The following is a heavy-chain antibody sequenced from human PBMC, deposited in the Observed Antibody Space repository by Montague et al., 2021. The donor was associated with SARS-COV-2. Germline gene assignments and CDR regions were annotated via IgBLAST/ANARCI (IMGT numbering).Heavy chain of an antibody. CDR2: IYHSGTT. CDR3: ARRQIVASNRAFGY. V-gene: IGHV4-38-2*02. J-gene: IGHJ4*02. CDR1: GDSITNNYY. Sequence: SETLSLTCTVSGDSITNNYYWGWIRQPPGKGLEWIGTIYHSGTTYYNPSLKRRVTISVDTSNNQFSLKLTSVTAADTAVYYCARRQIVASNRAFGYWGQGTLVTVSS. D-gene: IGHD2-21*01.